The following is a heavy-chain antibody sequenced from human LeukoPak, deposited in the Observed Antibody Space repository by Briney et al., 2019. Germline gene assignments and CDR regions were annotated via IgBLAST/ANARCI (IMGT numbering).Heavy chain of an antibody. D-gene: IGHD7-27*01. J-gene: IGHJ3*02. CDR1: GGSISGGYY. Sequence: SETLSLTCTVSGGSISGGYYWSWIRQPPGKGLEWIGYIYHSGGTYYNPSLKSRVTISVDKPKNQFTLRLSSVTAADTAVYYCARALTGAFRIGAFDIWGQGTLVTVSS. CDR3: ARALTGAFRIGAFDI. CDR2: IYHSGGT. V-gene: IGHV4-30-2*01.